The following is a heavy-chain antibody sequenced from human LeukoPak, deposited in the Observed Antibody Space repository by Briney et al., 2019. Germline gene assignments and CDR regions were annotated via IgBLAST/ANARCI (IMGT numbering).Heavy chain of an antibody. CDR1: GGSISSYY. J-gene: IGHJ4*02. Sequence: SETLSLTCTVSGGSISSYYWSWIRQPPGKGLEWIGYIYYSGSTNYNPSLKSRVTISVDTSKNQFSLKLSSVTAADTAEYYCARRGLYGDYGGGTFDYWGQGTLVTVSS. CDR2: IYYSGST. CDR3: ARRGLYGDYGGGTFDY. D-gene: IGHD4-17*01. V-gene: IGHV4-59*08.